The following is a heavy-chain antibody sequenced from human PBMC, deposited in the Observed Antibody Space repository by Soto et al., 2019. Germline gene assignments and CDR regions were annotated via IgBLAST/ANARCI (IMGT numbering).Heavy chain of an antibody. J-gene: IGHJ6*02. CDR3: VKDRGGFYGLDV. V-gene: IGHV3-9*01. Sequence: GGSLRLCCAACGFSFEVYAVHWVRQPPGKGLEWLSTISWNSGSGSIHYADSVKGRFAISRDNAKNSVYLQMNSLRIEDTAVYYCVKDRGGFYGLDVWGQGTRVTVSS. CDR1: GFSFEVYA. CDR2: ISWNSGSGSI.